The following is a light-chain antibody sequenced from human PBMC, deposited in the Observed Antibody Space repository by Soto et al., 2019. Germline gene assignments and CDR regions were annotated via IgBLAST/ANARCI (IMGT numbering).Light chain of an antibody. CDR3: MQSLQTPLT. V-gene: IGKV2-28*01. J-gene: IGKJ4*01. Sequence: DIGMTQSPLSLSVTPGEPASISCRSSQSLLFSNGHNYLDWYVQKPGQSPQLLIYVASKRASGVPDRFSGSGSGTDFTLEISRVEAEDVGIYYCMQSLQTPLTFGGGTKVDIK. CDR1: QSLLFSNGHNY. CDR2: VAS.